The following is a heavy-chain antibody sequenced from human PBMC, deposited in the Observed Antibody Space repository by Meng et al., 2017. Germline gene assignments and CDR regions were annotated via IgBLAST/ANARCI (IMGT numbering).Heavy chain of an antibody. D-gene: IGHD3-22*01. Sequence: QLQLQESGSGLVKPSQTLSLTCAVSGGSISSDGYSWSWIRQPPGKGLEWIGYIYHSGSTYYNPSLKSRVTISVDRSKNQFSLKLSSVTAADTAVYYCARDGGSYDSSGYYYWGQGTLVTVSS. CDR3: ARDGGSYDSSGYYY. CDR2: IYHSGST. J-gene: IGHJ4*02. CDR1: GGSISSDGYS. V-gene: IGHV4-30-2*01.